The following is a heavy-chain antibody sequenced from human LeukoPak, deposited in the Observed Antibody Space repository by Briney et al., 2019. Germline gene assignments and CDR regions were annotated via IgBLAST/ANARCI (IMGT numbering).Heavy chain of an antibody. CDR1: GGSISSSSYY. Sequence: SETLSLTCTVSGGSISSSSYYWGWIRQPPGKGLEWIGSIYYSGSTYYNPSLKSRVTISVDTSKNQFSLKLSSVTAADTAVYYCARLQLLYSFDYWGQGTLVTVSS. CDR3: ARLQLLYSFDY. J-gene: IGHJ4*02. V-gene: IGHV4-39*01. CDR2: IYYSGST. D-gene: IGHD2-2*02.